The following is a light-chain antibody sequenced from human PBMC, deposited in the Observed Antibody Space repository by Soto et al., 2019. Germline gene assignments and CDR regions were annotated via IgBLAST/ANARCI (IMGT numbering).Light chain of an antibody. Sequence: EGVLTQSPGTLSLSPGERATRSCRASQSVTNNYLAWYQQRPGQAPKLLIYAASSRATGIPDRFSGSGSGTDFTLTISRLEPEDFAVYYCHQSGGSPPETFGQGTKVDIK. CDR2: AAS. CDR1: QSVTNNY. CDR3: HQSGGSPPET. V-gene: IGKV3-20*01. J-gene: IGKJ1*01.